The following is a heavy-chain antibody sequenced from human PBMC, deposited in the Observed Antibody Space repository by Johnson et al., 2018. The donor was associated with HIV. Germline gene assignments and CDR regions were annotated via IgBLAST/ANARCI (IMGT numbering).Heavy chain of an antibody. D-gene: IGHD3-22*01. J-gene: IGHJ3*02. CDR3: AKGPRGYYYDSSGRKSGFDI. CDR2: IKQDGSEK. CDR1: GFTFSSYW. Sequence: VQLVESGGGLVQPGGSLRLSCAASGFTFSSYWMSWVRQAPGKGLEWVANIKQDGSEKYYVDSVKGRFTISRDNAKNSLYLQMNSLRAEDTAVYYCAKGPRGYYYDSSGRKSGFDIWGQGTMVTVSS. V-gene: IGHV3-7*01.